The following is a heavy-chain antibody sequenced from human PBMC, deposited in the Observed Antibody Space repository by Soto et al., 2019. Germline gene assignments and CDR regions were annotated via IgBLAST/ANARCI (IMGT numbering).Heavy chain of an antibody. Sequence: LRLSCAASGFTFSSYAMSWVRQAPGKGLEWVSAISGSGXSXXXXXSXXGRFTISRDNSKNTLYLQMNSLRAEDTAVYYCAKEPGPFLLSHAFDIWGQGTMVTASS. V-gene: IGHV3-23*01. CDR1: GFTFSSYA. CDR2: ISGSGXSX. J-gene: IGHJ3*02. D-gene: IGHD2-2*01. CDR3: AKEPGPFLLSHAFDI.